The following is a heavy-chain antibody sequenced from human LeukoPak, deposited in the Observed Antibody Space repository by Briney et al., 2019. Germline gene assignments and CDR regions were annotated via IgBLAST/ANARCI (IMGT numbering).Heavy chain of an antibody. CDR3: AKDRYGDYVYYYMDV. J-gene: IGHJ6*03. D-gene: IGHD4/OR15-4a*01. V-gene: IGHV1-2*02. CDR2: INPNSGDT. Sequence: GASVKVSCKASGYILTDYYIQWVRQAPGQGLEWMAWINPNSGDTNYAQEFQGRITISSDTSISTVYMELSRLRSDDTAVYYCAKDRYGDYVYYYMDVWGKGTTVIVSS. CDR1: GYILTDYY.